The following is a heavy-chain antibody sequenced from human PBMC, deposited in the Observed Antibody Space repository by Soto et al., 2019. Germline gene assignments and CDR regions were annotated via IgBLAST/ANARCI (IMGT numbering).Heavy chain of an antibody. D-gene: IGHD2-15*01. V-gene: IGHV3-30-3*01. CDR1: GFTFSSYA. CDR2: ISYDGSNK. Sequence: GGSLRLSCAASGFTFSSYAMHWVRQAPGKGLEWVAVISYDGSNKYYADSVKGRFTISRDNSKNTLYLQMNSLRAEDTAVYYSAREAPPFVSVVICCAKAHFLYSCPATLVSVSS. CDR3: AREAPPFVSVVICCAKAHFLY. J-gene: IGHJ4*02.